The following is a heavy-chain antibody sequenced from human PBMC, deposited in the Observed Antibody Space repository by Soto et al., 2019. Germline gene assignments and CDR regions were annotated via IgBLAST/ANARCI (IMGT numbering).Heavy chain of an antibody. V-gene: IGHV3-15*07. D-gene: IGHD2-21*02. Sequence: PGGSLRLSCAASVFTFSNAWMNWVRQAPGKGLEWVGRIKSKTDGGTTDYAAPVKGRFTISRDDSKNTLYLQMNSLKTEDTAVYYCTTADPMVVTGIYYYYGMDVWGQGTTVTVSS. CDR3: TTADPMVVTGIYYYYGMDV. CDR2: IKSKTDGGTT. J-gene: IGHJ6*02. CDR1: VFTFSNAW.